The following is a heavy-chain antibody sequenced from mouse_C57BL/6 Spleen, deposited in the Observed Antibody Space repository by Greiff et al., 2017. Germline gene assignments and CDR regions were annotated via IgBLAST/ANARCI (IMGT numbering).Heavy chain of an antibody. D-gene: IGHD2-2*01. J-gene: IGHJ3*01. Sequence: VQLQQPGAELVMPGASVKLSCKASGYTFTSYWMHWVKQRPGQGLEWIGEIDPSDSYTNYNQKFKGKSTLTVDKSSSPAYMQLSSLTSEDSAVYYCARVYYGYEAFAYWGQGTLVTVSA. CDR2: IDPSDSYT. CDR3: ARVYYGYEAFAY. V-gene: IGHV1-69*01. CDR1: GYTFTSYW.